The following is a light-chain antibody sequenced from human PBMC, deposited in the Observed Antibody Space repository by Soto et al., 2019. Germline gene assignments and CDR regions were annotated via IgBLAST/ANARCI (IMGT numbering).Light chain of an antibody. CDR2: ATS. CDR3: QQYNNYIT. CDR1: QSVSSN. J-gene: IGKJ5*01. Sequence: EIVMTQSPATLSVSPGEGATLSCRASQSVSSNLAWYQHKPGQAPRLLIYATSTRATGVPARFSGSGSGTEFTLTISSLQSEDFAIYYCQQYNNYITFGQGTRLEIK. V-gene: IGKV3-15*01.